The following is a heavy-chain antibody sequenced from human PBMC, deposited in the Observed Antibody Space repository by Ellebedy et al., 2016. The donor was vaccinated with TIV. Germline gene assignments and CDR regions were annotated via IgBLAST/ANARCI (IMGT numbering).Heavy chain of an antibody. CDR3: AREYCGGGNCYGWNHLEY. Sequence: GGSLRLSXAFSSYTFIFNSYAMHWVRQAPGKGLEWVALISYDGRNTYYADSVKGRFTISRENAKNSLYLQMNSLRAGDTAMYYCAREYCGGGNCYGWNHLEYWGQGTLVTVSS. D-gene: IGHD2-15*01. CDR1: SYTFIFNSYA. CDR2: ISYDGRNT. J-gene: IGHJ4*02. V-gene: IGHV3-30*03.